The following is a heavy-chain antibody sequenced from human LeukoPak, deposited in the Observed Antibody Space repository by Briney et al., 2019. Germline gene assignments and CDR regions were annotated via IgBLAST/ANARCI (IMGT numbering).Heavy chain of an antibody. V-gene: IGHV3-23*01. CDR2: ISGSGGST. CDR3: AKDLRPSYDFWSGYYGPSYGVDV. CDR1: GXTVXSNY. Sequence: GXLXLSXAXSGXTVXSNYMSWVRQAPGKGLEWVSAISGSGGSTYYADSVKGRFTISRDNSKNTLYLQMNSLRAEDTAVYYCAKDLRPSYDFWSGYYGPSYGVDVWGQGTTVTVSS. J-gene: IGHJ6*02. D-gene: IGHD3-3*01.